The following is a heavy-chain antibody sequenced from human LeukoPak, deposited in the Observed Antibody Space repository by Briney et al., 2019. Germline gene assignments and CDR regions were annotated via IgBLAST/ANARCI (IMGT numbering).Heavy chain of an antibody. J-gene: IGHJ4*02. Sequence: PSETLSLTCTVSGGSISSYHWSWIRQPAGKGLEWIGRVYTSGSTNHNPPLKSRVTMSVDTSKEQLSLKLSSVTAADTAVYYCARDGLYSYGYSYFDYWGQGTLVTVSS. CDR3: ARDGLYSYGYSYFDY. D-gene: IGHD5-18*01. CDR2: VYTSGST. V-gene: IGHV4-4*07. CDR1: GGSISSYH.